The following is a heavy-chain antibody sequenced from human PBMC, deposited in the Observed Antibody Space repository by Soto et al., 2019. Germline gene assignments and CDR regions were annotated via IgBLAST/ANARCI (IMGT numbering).Heavy chain of an antibody. V-gene: IGHV4-39*01. CDR2: IYYSGGT. D-gene: IGHD5-12*01. CDR1: GGSISSSSYY. J-gene: IGHJ5*02. CDR3: ARLNRRDGYNL. Sequence: SETLSLTCTVSGGSISSSSYYWGWIRQPPGKGLEWIGSIYYSGGTYYNPSLKSRVTISVDTSKNQFSLKLSSVTAADTAVYYCARLNRRDGYNLWGQGTLVTVSS.